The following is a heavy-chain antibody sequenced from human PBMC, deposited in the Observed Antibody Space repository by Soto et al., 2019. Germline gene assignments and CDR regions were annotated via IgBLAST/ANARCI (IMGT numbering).Heavy chain of an antibody. J-gene: IGHJ4*02. CDR1: GFTFSDYY. D-gene: IGHD1-26*01. Sequence: QVQLVESGGGLVKPGGSLRLSCAASGFTFSDYYMTWIRQAPGKGLEWISYISSSSGYTNYADSVKGRFTISRDNAKNSLYLQMNSLRAEDPAVYYCARRKWERPFDYWGQGTLVTVSS. CDR2: ISSSSGYT. V-gene: IGHV3-11*06. CDR3: ARRKWERPFDY.